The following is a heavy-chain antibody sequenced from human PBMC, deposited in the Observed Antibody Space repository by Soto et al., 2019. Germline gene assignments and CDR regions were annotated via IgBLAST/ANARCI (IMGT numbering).Heavy chain of an antibody. V-gene: IGHV3-33*01. J-gene: IGHJ6*03. CDR1: GFTFSSYG. Sequence: QVQLVESGGGVVQPGRSLRLSCAASGFTFSSYGMHWVRQAPGKGLEWVAVIWYDGSNKYYADSVKGRFTISRDNSKNTLYLQMNSLRAEDTAVYYCARGTLSDYYYMDVWGKGTTVTVSS. CDR2: IWYDGSNK. CDR3: ARGTLSDYYYMDV.